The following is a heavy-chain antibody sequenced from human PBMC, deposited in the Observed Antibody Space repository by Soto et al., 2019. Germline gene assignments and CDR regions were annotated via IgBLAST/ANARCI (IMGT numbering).Heavy chain of an antibody. Sequence: PGGSLRLSCVASGFTFSRYWMHWVRQAPGKGLVWVSRINSDRSSTNYADSVKGRFTISRDNAKNTLYLQMNSLRAEDTAVYYCARGYYDSRGGYYFDSWGQGNLVTVSS. V-gene: IGHV3-74*01. CDR1: GFTFSRYW. CDR2: INSDRSST. J-gene: IGHJ4*02. CDR3: ARGYYDSRGGYYFDS. D-gene: IGHD3-22*01.